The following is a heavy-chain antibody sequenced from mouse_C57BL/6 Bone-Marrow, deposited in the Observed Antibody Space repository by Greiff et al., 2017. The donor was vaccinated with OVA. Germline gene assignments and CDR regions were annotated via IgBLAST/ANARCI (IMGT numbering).Heavy chain of an antibody. Sequence: EVKLMESGGGLVKPGGSLKLSCAASGFTFSSYAMSWVRQTPEKRLEWVATISDGGSYTYYPDNVKGRFTISRDNAKNNLYLQMSHLKSEDTAMYYCARDLTGSDYWGQGTTLTVSS. CDR1: GFTFSSYA. J-gene: IGHJ2*01. D-gene: IGHD4-1*01. CDR3: ARDLTGSDY. CDR2: ISDGGSYT. V-gene: IGHV5-4*01.